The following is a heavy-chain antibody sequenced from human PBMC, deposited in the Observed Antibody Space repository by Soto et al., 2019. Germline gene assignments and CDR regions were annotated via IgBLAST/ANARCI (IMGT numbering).Heavy chain of an antibody. CDR1: GYTFTSYG. Sequence: ASVKVSCKASGYTFTSYGISWVRQAPGQGLEWMGWISAYNGNTNYAQKLQGRVTMTTDTSTSTAYMELRSLRSDDTAVYYCARDGDIVVVVAATQVNAFDIWGQGTMVTVSS. CDR2: ISAYNGNT. J-gene: IGHJ3*02. D-gene: IGHD2-15*01. V-gene: IGHV1-18*01. CDR3: ARDGDIVVVVAATQVNAFDI.